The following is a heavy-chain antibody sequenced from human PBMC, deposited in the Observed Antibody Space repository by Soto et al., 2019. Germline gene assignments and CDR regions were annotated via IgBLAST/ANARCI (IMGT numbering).Heavy chain of an antibody. CDR2: IYGDDNK. V-gene: IGHV2-5*02. CDR3: THRPGSGWGIFDS. CDR1: GFSLSTGGVG. J-gene: IGHJ4*02. D-gene: IGHD6-19*01. Sequence: QITLKESGPTLVKPTQTLTLTCTFSGFSLSTGGVGVGWIRQPPGKALEWLALIYGDDNKRYSPSLKSRLTSTKDTSKNQVVLTMTTMDPVDTATYYCTHRPGSGWGIFDSWGQGTRVTVSS.